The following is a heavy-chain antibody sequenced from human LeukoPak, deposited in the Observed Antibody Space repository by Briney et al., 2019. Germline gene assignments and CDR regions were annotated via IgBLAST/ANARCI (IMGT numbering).Heavy chain of an antibody. CDR2: ISSSSSTI. D-gene: IGHD3-16*01. CDR1: GFTFSSYS. CDR3: ARDEITFGTYFDY. J-gene: IGHJ4*02. V-gene: IGHV3-48*04. Sequence: GALRLSCAASGFTFSSYSMNWVRQAPGKGLEWVSYISSSSSTIYYADSVKGRFTISRDNAKNSLYLQMNSLRAEDTAVYYCARDEITFGTYFDYWGQGTLVTVSS.